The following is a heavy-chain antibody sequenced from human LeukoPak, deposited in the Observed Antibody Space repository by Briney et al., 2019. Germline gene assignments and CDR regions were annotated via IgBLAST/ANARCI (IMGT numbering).Heavy chain of an antibody. CDR2: ISSSGSTI. D-gene: IGHD1-26*01. V-gene: IGHV3-48*03. J-gene: IGHJ4*02. CDR3: ARVLVGYFDY. Sequence: GGSLRLSCAASGFTFSNYEMNWVRQAPGKGLEWVSYISSSGSTIYYADSEKGRFTISRDNAKNSLFLQMNSLRAEDTAVYYCARVLVGYFDYWGQGTLVTVSS. CDR1: GFTFSNYE.